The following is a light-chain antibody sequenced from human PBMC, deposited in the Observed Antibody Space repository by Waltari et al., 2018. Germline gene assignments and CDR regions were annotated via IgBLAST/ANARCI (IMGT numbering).Light chain of an antibody. CDR3: ASWDDSLNGPV. Sequence: QSVLTQPPSASGTPGQRVTISCSGSRSNLGTNPVNWYQQLPGAAPKGLIYRNNQRPSGVPDRFSGSKSVTSASLAISGLQSEDEAAYFCASWDDSLNGPVFGGGTTLTVL. V-gene: IGLV1-44*01. CDR1: RSNLGTNP. CDR2: RNN. J-gene: IGLJ3*02.